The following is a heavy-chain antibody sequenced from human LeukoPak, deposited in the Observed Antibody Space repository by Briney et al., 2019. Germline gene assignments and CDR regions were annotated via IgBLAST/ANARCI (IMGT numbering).Heavy chain of an antibody. CDR3: ARDRGYCSSTSCYFDY. J-gene: IGHJ4*02. D-gene: IGHD2-2*01. CDR1: GFTFSSYS. CDR2: ISSSSSTI. V-gene: IGHV3-48*04. Sequence: PGGSLRLSCAASGFTFSSYSMNWVRQAPGKGLEWVSYISSSSSTIYYADSVKGRFTISRDNSKNSLYLQMNSLRAEDTAVYDCARDRGYCSSTSCYFDYWGQGTLVTVPS.